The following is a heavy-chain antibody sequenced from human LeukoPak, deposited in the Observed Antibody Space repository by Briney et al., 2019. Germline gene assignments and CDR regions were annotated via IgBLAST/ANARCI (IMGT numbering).Heavy chain of an antibody. V-gene: IGHV1-46*01. CDR1: GYTFTKYY. CDR3: AANVGQYRGYAPAGD. CDR2: VNPSGGST. D-gene: IGHD5-12*01. J-gene: IGHJ4*02. Sequence: ASVKVSFKASGYTFTKYYIHWVRQAPGQGLEWMGRVNPSGGSTTYAQKFQGRVTMTRDTSTSTLYMELSSLRSEDTAVYYCAANVGQYRGYAPAGDWGQGTLVTVSS.